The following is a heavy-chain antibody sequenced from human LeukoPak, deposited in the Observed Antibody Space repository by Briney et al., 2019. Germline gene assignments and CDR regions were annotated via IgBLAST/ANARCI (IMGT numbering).Heavy chain of an antibody. Sequence: GGSLRLSCAASGFTFSNYEMNWVRQAPGKGLEWVSYISGSGKSIYYADSVKGRFTISRDNSKNTLYLQMNSLRAEDTAVYYCARDNQYQLLWADVWGKGTTVTVSS. CDR3: ARDNQYQLLWADV. J-gene: IGHJ6*04. V-gene: IGHV3-48*03. D-gene: IGHD2-2*01. CDR2: ISGSGKSI. CDR1: GFTFSNYE.